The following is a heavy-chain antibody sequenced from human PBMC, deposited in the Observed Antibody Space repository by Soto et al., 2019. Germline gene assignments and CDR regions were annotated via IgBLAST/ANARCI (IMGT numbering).Heavy chain of an antibody. CDR2: IIPIFGTA. CDR1: GGTFSSYA. Sequence: QVQLVQSGAEVKKPGSSVKVSCKASGGTFSSYAISWVRQAPGQGLEWMGGIIPIFGTANYAQKFQGRVTITADESTSTAYMELSSPRSEDTAVYYCAREGPITMIAGDAFDIWGQGTMVTVSS. CDR3: AREGPITMIAGDAFDI. D-gene: IGHD3-22*01. V-gene: IGHV1-69*12. J-gene: IGHJ3*02.